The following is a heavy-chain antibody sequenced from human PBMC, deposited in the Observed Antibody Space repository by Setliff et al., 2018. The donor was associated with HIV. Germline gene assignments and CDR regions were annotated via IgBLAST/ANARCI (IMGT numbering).Heavy chain of an antibody. CDR3: ARSNLRRYGDPDWYFDL. CDR2: IYTGGAT. J-gene: IGHJ2*01. Sequence: SCKASGYTFTSDYIHWVRQAPGKGLEWASVIYTGGATFYADSVKARFTISRDNSRNTLYPQMNSLRAEDTAVYYCARSNLRRYGDPDWYFDLWGRGTLVTVSS. D-gene: IGHD4-17*01. CDR1: GYTFTSDY. V-gene: IGHV3-66*02.